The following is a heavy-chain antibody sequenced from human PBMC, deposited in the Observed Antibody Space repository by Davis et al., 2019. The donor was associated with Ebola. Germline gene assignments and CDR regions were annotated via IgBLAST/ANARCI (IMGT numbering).Heavy chain of an antibody. D-gene: IGHD3-22*01. V-gene: IGHV3-33*05. CDR1: GFTFSIFG. CDR2: MLYDGSKR. CDR3: ARESYDSSGYYYGLAFDI. J-gene: IGHJ3*02. Sequence: GESLKISCAASGFTFSIFGMHWVRQAPGKGLEWVALMLYDGSKRYYGDSVKGRFTISRDNSKNSLYLQMNSLRDEDTAVYYCARESYDSSGYYYGLAFDIWGQGTMVTVSS.